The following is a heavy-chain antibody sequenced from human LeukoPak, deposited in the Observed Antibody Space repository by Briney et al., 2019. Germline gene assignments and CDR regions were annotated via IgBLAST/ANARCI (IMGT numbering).Heavy chain of an antibody. CDR1: GGSISSSSYS. D-gene: IGHD4-17*01. J-gene: IGHJ4*02. V-gene: IGHV4-39*01. Sequence: SETLSVTCTVSGGSISSSSYSWGWIRQPPGKGLEWIGSIYYSGSTYYNPSLKSRVTISVDTSKNQFSLKLSSVTAADTAVYYCARLGTRGDYLYYFDYWGQGTLVTVSS. CDR2: IYYSGST. CDR3: ARLGTRGDYLYYFDY.